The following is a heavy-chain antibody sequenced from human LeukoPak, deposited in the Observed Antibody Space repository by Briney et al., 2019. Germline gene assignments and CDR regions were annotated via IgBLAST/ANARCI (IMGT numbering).Heavy chain of an antibody. CDR2: IYPGDSDT. D-gene: IGHD3-22*01. CDR1: GYSFTSYW. Sequence: GESLKISCKCSGYSFTSYWIGWVRQMPGKGLECMGIIYPGDSDTRYSPSFQGQVTISADKSISTAYLQWSSLEASDTAMYYCARSPYYYDSSVGYYWGQGTLVTVSS. V-gene: IGHV5-51*01. J-gene: IGHJ4*02. CDR3: ARSPYYYDSSVGYY.